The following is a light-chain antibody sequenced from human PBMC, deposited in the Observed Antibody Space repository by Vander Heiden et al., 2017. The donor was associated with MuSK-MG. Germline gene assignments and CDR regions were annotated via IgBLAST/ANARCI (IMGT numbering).Light chain of an antibody. CDR1: QSVSSS. J-gene: IGKJ1*01. V-gene: IGKV3-15*01. CDR2: GAS. CDR3: KQDYILWT. Sequence: EIVMTQSPATLSVSPGERATLSCRASQSVSSSLAWYQHKPGQAPRLLIYGASTRATAVPARFSGSGSGTEFTLTISSLQSEDFAVYYCKQDYILWTFGLGTKVEMK.